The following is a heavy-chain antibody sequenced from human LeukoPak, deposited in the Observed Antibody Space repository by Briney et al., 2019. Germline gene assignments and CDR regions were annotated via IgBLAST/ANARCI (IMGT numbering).Heavy chain of an antibody. Sequence: NPGGSLRLSCAASGFTFSSYSMNWVRQAPGKGLEWVSSISSSSNSIYYADSVKGRFTISRDNAKNSLYLQMNSLRAEDTAVYYCARDLTSCSGGSCYPTWFDPWGQGTLVTVSS. V-gene: IGHV3-21*01. J-gene: IGHJ5*02. CDR2: ISSSSNSI. CDR3: ARDLTSCSGGSCYPTWFDP. CDR1: GFTFSSYS. D-gene: IGHD2-15*01.